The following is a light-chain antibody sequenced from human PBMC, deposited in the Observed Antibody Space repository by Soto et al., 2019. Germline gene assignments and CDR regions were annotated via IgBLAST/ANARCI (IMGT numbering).Light chain of an antibody. CDR1: SSDVGGYNY. J-gene: IGLJ3*02. CDR3: CSYAGSWV. Sequence: QSVLTQPRSVSGSPGQSVTISCTGPSSDVGGYNYVSWYQQHPGKAPKLMIYDVSKRPSGVPDRFSGSKSGNPASLTISGLQAEDEADYYCCSYAGSWVFGGGTKLTVL. V-gene: IGLV2-11*01. CDR2: DVS.